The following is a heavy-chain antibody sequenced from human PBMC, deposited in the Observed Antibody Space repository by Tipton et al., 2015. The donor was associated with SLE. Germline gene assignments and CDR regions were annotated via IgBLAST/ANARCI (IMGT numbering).Heavy chain of an antibody. CDR2: ISGSGVDP. J-gene: IGHJ6*02. CDR3: ARDGPEYSDYDVGPLYSMDV. D-gene: IGHD4-11*01. CDR1: GFTFSSYS. Sequence: SLRLSCGGSGFTFSSYSMNWVRQAPGKGLEWVSAISGSGVDPYYADSVKGRLTISRDNSKTTLYLQMNSLRAEDTAVYYCARDGPEYSDYDVGPLYSMDVWGQGTTVTVSS. V-gene: IGHV3-23*01.